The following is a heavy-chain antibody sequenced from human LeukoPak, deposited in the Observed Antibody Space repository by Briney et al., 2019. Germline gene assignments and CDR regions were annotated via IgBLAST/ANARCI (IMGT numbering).Heavy chain of an antibody. Sequence: SETLSLTCTVSGGSISSYYWSWIRQPPGKGLEWIGYIYYSGGTNYNPSLKSRVTISVDTSKNQFSLKLSSVTAADTAVYYCARSATAAGTQGYWGQGILVTVSS. CDR2: IYYSGGT. V-gene: IGHV4-59*08. D-gene: IGHD6-13*01. CDR1: GGSISSYY. CDR3: ARSATAAGTQGY. J-gene: IGHJ4*02.